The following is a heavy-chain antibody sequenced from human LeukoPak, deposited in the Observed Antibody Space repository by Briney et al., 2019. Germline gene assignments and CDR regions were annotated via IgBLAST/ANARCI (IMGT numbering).Heavy chain of an antibody. CDR3: ARGQDIVATISSSDFDY. D-gene: IGHD5-12*01. J-gene: IGHJ4*02. CDR2: INPNSGGT. V-gene: IGHV1-2*02. CDR1: GYTFTDYY. Sequence: ASVKVSCKASGYTFTDYYMHWVRQAPGQGLEWMGWINPNSGGTNYAQKFQGRVTMTRDTSINTAYMELSRLGSDDTAVYYCARGQDIVATISSSDFDYWGQGTLVTVSS.